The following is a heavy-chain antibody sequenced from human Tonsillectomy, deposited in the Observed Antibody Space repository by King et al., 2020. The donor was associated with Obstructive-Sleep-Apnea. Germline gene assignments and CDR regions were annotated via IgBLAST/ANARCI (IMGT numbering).Heavy chain of an antibody. CDR2: ISWNSGNI. V-gene: IGHV3-9*01. J-gene: IGHJ3*02. D-gene: IGHD3-10*01. CDR3: GNGMGFGDLLGTFDI. CDR1: GFTFDDYA. Sequence: VQLVESGGDLVQPGRSLRLSCAASGFTFDDYAMHWVRQAPGKGLEWVSGISWNSGNIGYADSVKGRFTISRDNAKNSLYLQMNSLGAADSALSYWGNGMGFGDLLGTFDIWGQGTMVTVSS.